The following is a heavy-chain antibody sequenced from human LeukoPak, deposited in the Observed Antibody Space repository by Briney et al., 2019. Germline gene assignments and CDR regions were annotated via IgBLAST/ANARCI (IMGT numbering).Heavy chain of an antibody. V-gene: IGHV3-48*01. CDR1: GFPFSSYS. CDR3: ARDLGGAAHAFDI. J-gene: IGHJ3*02. D-gene: IGHD1-26*01. CDR2: ISSSSSSI. Sequence: PGGSLRLSCAASGFPFSSYSMNWVRQAPGRGLEWVSYISSSSSSIYYADSVKGRFTISRDSAKNSLYLQMTSLRAEDTAVYYCARDLGGAAHAFDIWGQGTMVTVSS.